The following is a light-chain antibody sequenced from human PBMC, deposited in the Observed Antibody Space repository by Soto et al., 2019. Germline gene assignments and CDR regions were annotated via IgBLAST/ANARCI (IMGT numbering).Light chain of an antibody. V-gene: IGKV1-5*03. J-gene: IGKJ1*01. CDR2: KAS. Sequence: DIQMTQSPSILSASVGDIVTITCRASQSIGSWLAWYQQTEGKAPKVLIYKASNLERGVPSRFSGSGSGTEFTHTISSLQAADFATYYCQQYSSFPWTFGQGTKVDIK. CDR3: QQYSSFPWT. CDR1: QSIGSW.